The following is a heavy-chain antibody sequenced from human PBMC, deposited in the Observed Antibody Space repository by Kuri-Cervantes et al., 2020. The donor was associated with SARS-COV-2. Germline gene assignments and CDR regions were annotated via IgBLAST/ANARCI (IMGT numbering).Heavy chain of an antibody. V-gene: IGHV3-30*07. CDR3: VRDGDHWNFDY. D-gene: IGHD1-1*01. J-gene: IGHJ4*02. Sequence: GGSLKISCAASGFTFSSYAMHWVRQAPGKGLEWVAVISYDGSNKYYADSVKGRFTISRDNSKNMLFLQMNSLRAEDTAVYYCVRDGDHWNFDYWGQGTLVTVSS. CDR2: ISYDGSNK. CDR1: GFTFSSYA.